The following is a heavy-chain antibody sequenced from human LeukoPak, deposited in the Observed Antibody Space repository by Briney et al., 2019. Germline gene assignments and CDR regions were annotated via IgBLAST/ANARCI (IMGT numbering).Heavy chain of an antibody. J-gene: IGHJ4*02. CDR1: GFTFTTSA. CDR3: VAGKDSGRNRPFDY. CDR2: IVVGSGNT. V-gene: IGHV1-58*01. Sequence: GTSVKVSCKASGFTFTTSAVQWVRQARGQRLEWIGWIVVGSGNTDYARKFQERVTITRDMSTSTAHMELSSLRSEDTAVYYCVAGKDSGRNRPFDYWGQGTLVTVSS. D-gene: IGHD1-26*01.